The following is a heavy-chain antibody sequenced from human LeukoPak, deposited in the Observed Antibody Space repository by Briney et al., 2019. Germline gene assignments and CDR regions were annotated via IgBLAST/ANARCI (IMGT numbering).Heavy chain of an antibody. CDR1: GGSISSYY. CDR3: ARYRGAVAGNYFDY. CDR2: IYYSGST. Sequence: SETLSLTCTVSGGSISSYYWNWIRQPPGKGLEWIGYIYYSGSTNYNPSLMSRVTMSVDTSKNQFSLKLSSVTATDTAVYYCARYRGAVAGNYFDYWGQGTLVTVSS. J-gene: IGHJ4*02. V-gene: IGHV4-59*08. D-gene: IGHD6-19*01.